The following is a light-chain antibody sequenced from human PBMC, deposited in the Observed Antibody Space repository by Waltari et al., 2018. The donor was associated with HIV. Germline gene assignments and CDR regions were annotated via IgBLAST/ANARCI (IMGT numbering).Light chain of an antibody. J-gene: IGLJ2*01. CDR2: ENN. V-gene: IGLV1-51*01. CDR3: EAWDSGPRAVV. Sequence: QSVLTQPPSVSAAPGQKVTISCSGTSSNIGNNYVSWYHQFPGAAPKLLLYENNKRPSGIPDRFSGSKSGTSATLGIIGLQTGDEADYYCEAWDSGPRAVVFGGGTKLTVL. CDR1: SSNIGNNY.